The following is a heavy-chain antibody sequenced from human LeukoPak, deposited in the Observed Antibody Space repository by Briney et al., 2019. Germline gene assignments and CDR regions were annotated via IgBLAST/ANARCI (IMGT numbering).Heavy chain of an antibody. CDR1: GGSISSYY. D-gene: IGHD5-24*01. J-gene: IGHJ6*03. CDR3: ARRPSVTRWLQEGYMDV. V-gene: IGHV4-4*07. Sequence: SETLSLTCTVSGGSISSYYWSWIGQPAGRGLEWIGRIFTSGSTNYNPSLRSRVTMSVDTSKNQFSLKLSSVTAADTAVYYCARRPSVTRWLQEGYMDVWGKGTTVTVSS. CDR2: IFTSGST.